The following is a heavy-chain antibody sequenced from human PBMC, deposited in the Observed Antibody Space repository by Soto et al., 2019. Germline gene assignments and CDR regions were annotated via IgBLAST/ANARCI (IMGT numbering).Heavy chain of an antibody. D-gene: IGHD3-16*02. CDR1: GGTFSSYA. CDR2: IIPIFGTA. Sequence: QVQLVQSGAEVKKPGSSVKVSCKASGGTFSSYAISWVRQAPGQGLEWMGGIIPIFGTANYAQKFQGRVTMTADEYTSTAYMELSSLRSEDTAVYYCAREGEGIVFYAQRHYYGMDVWGQGTTVTVSS. V-gene: IGHV1-69*01. J-gene: IGHJ6*02. CDR3: AREGEGIVFYAQRHYYGMDV.